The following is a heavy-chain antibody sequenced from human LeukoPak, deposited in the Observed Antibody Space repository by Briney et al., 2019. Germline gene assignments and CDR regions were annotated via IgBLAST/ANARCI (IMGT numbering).Heavy chain of an antibody. CDR2: INHSGST. Sequence: SETLSLTCAVYGGSFSGYYWSWVRQPPGKGLEGIGEINHSGSTKYNPSLTSRGTISVDTSKYQFSLKLSSVTAADTAVYYCARASLLVVVTAISYYMDVWGKGTTVTVSS. V-gene: IGHV4-34*01. J-gene: IGHJ6*03. CDR3: ARASLLVVVTAISYYMDV. D-gene: IGHD2-21*02. CDR1: GGSFSGYY.